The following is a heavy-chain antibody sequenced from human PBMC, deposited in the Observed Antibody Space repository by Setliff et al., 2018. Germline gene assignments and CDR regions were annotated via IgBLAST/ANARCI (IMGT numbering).Heavy chain of an antibody. V-gene: IGHV3-7*01. CDR2: IKQDGSEK. CDR1: GFTFSSYW. J-gene: IGHJ4*02. CDR3: ARDRYYNFWSGYLKGGYFDY. D-gene: IGHD3-3*01. Sequence: ETLRLSCAASGFTFSSYWMSWVRQAPGKGLEWVANIKQDGSEKYYVDSVKGRFTISRDNAKNSLYLQMNSLRAEDTAVYYCARDRYYNFWSGYLKGGYFDYWGQGTLVTVSS.